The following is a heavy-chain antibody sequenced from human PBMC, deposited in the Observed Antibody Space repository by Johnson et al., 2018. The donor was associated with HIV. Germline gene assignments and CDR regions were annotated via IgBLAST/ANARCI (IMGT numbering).Heavy chain of an antibody. D-gene: IGHD2-21*01. CDR2: IYSGGST. V-gene: IGHV3-66*01. Sequence: VQLVESGGGLVQPRGSLRLPCAASANTFSRFAFHWVRQAPGKGLEWVSVIYSGGSTYYADSVKGRFTISRDNSKNTLYLQMNSLRAEDTAVYDCARARARVTFDIWGQGTMV. CDR3: ARARARVTFDI. J-gene: IGHJ3*02. CDR1: ANTFSRFA.